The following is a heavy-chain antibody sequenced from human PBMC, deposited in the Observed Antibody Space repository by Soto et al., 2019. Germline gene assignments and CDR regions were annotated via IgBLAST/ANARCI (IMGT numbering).Heavy chain of an antibody. J-gene: IGHJ3*01. Sequence: ASVALSWTAAGSTSPRSYMHLLREPTRRGLEWMGIINPSGGSTSYAQKFQGRVTMTRDTSTSTVYMELSSLRSEDTAVYYCARGSYYDSSGEILKDAFDLWGKGTMGTV. V-gene: IGHV1-46*01. CDR3: ARGSYYDSSGEILKDAFDL. CDR1: GSTSPRSY. CDR2: INPSGGST. D-gene: IGHD3-22*01.